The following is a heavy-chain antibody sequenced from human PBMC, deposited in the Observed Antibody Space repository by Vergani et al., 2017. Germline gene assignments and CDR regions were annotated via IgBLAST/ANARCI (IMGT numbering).Heavy chain of an antibody. V-gene: IGHV3-9*01. Sequence: EVDLVESGGGLAQPGGSLRLSCEASGITFWKFGMHWVRQGPGKGLEWVSGISWNSGAVDYADSVRGRFTISRDNAKNSLFLEMNSLRFEDTAVYFCTKGSVYYHDSAGHGYDPYTGFDRWGQATLVSVSS. J-gene: IGHJ3*01. CDR1: GITFWKFG. CDR3: TKGSVYYHDSAGHGYDPYTGFDR. D-gene: IGHD5-12*01. CDR2: ISWNSGAV.